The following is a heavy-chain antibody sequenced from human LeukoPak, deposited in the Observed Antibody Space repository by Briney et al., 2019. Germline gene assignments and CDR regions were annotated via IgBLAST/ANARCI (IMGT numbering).Heavy chain of an antibody. CDR2: ISGSGGST. D-gene: IGHD3-3*01. CDR3: AKRVNVADFWSGYYEDYFDY. V-gene: IGHV3-23*01. Sequence: PGGSLRLSCAASGFTFSSYAMSWVRQAPGKGLEWVSAISGSGGSTYYADSVKGRFTISRDNSKNTLYLQMNSLRAEDTAVYYCAKRVNVADFWSGYYEDYFDYWGQGTLVTVSS. J-gene: IGHJ4*02. CDR1: GFTFSSYA.